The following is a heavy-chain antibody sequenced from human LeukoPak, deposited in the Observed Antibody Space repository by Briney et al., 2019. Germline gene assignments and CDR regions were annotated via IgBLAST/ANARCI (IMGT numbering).Heavy chain of an antibody. D-gene: IGHD3-10*01. CDR3: ARDGTVRGVIMSWFDP. CDR1: GYTFTSYY. V-gene: IGHV1-46*01. Sequence: GASVKVSCKASGYTFTSYYMHWVRQAPGQGLEWMGIINPSGGSTSYAQKFQGRVTMTRDTSTSTVYMELSSLRSEDTAVYYCARDGTVRGVIMSWFDPWGQGTLVTVSS. J-gene: IGHJ5*02. CDR2: INPSGGST.